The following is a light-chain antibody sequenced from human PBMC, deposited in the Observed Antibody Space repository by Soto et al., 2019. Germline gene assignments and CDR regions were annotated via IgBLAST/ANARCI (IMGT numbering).Light chain of an antibody. CDR2: EVS. Sequence: QSALTQPASVSGSPGQSITISCTGTSSDVGSYNRVSWYQQSPGTAPKLMIYEVSNRPSGVSNRFSGSKSGNTASLTISGLQAEDEADYYCGSYTSSRVVVFGGGTKVTVL. CDR3: GSYTSSRVVV. V-gene: IGLV2-14*01. CDR1: SSDVGSYNR. J-gene: IGLJ2*01.